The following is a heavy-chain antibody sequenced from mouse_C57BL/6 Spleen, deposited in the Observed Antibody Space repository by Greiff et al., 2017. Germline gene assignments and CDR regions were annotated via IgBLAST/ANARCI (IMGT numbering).Heavy chain of an antibody. CDR3: ATIYYGDDGFAY. D-gene: IGHD2-2*01. V-gene: IGHV1-52*01. CDR1: GYTFTSYW. Sequence: QVQLQQPGAELVRPGSSVKLSCKASGYTFTSYWMHWVKQRPIQGLEWIGNIDPSDSETHYNQKFKDKATLTVDKSSSTAYMQLSSLTSEDSAVYYCATIYYGDDGFAYWGQGTLVTVSA. J-gene: IGHJ3*01. CDR2: IDPSDSET.